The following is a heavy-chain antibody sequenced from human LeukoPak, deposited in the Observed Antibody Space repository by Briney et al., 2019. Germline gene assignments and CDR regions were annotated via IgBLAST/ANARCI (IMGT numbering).Heavy chain of an antibody. J-gene: IGHJ6*03. Sequence: ASVKVSCKASGYTFTGYYMHWVRQAPGQGLEWMGMINPSGGSTSYAQKFQGRVTMTRDMSTSTVYMELSSLRSEDTAVYYCASGLYYYYMDVWGKGTTVTVSS. CDR1: GYTFTGYY. CDR3: ASGLYYYYMDV. V-gene: IGHV1-46*01. CDR2: INPSGGST.